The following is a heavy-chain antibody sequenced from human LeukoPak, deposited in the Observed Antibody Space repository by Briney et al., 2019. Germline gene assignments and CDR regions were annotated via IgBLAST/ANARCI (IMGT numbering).Heavy chain of an antibody. CDR1: GGSISSSSYY. D-gene: IGHD3-22*01. V-gene: IGHV4-39*07. Sequence: SETLSLTCTVSGGSISSSSYYWGWIRQPPGKGLEWIGSIYYSGSTYHNPSLKSRVTISVDTSKNQFSLKLSSVTAADTAVYYCARYYDSSGYTTEYFQHWGQGTLVTVSS. CDR3: ARYYDSSGYTTEYFQH. CDR2: IYYSGST. J-gene: IGHJ1*01.